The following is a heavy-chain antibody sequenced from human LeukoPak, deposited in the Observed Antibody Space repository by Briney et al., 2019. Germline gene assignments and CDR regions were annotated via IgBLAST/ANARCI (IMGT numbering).Heavy chain of an antibody. CDR1: GGTFSTYA. D-gene: IGHD3-22*01. CDR2: INPSGGST. J-gene: IGHJ4*02. CDR3: ARAGMIVDSTYHY. V-gene: IGHV1-46*01. Sequence: ASVKVSCKASGGTFSTYAISWVRQAPGQGLEWMGIINPSGGSTSYAQKFQGRVTMTRDTSTSTVYMELSSLRSEDTAVYYCARAGMIVDSTYHYWGQGTLVTVSS.